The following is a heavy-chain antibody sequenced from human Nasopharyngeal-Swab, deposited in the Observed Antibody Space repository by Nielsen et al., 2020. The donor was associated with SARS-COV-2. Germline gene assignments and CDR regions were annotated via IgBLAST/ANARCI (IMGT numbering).Heavy chain of an antibody. D-gene: IGHD1-1*01. V-gene: IGHV3-21*01. Sequence: GGSLRLSCVTSGFTFNMYSMHWVRQAPGKGLEWVSSISSSSNYIYYGDSVKGRFTISRDNTQKSLYLEMNSLRVADTAVYYCERRGTESYHYYSLDVWGQGTTVTVSS. J-gene: IGHJ6*02. CDR3: ERRGTESYHYYSLDV. CDR1: GFTFNMYS. CDR2: ISSSSNYI.